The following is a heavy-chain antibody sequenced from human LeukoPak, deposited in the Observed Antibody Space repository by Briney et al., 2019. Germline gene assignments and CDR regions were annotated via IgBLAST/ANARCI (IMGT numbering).Heavy chain of an antibody. D-gene: IGHD3-22*01. CDR3: ASDSFYESGGYFYY. V-gene: IGHV4-39*07. CDR1: GAFITSSPYF. Sequence: SETLSLTCSVSGAFITSSPYFWGWIRQTPGKGLEWVGSSGTTYYNPSLASRVTISEDSSKNQFSLKVTSVTAADTAVYYCASDSFYESGGYFYYWGQGTPVTVSS. CDR2: SGTT. J-gene: IGHJ4*02.